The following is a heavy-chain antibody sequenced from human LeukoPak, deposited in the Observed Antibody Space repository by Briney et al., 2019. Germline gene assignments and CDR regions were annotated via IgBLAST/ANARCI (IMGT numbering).Heavy chain of an antibody. CDR1: GGSFSGYY. Sequence: KTSETLSLTCAVYGGSFSGYYWNWIRQPPGKGLEWIGEINHSGSTNYNPSLKSRVTISVDTSKNQFSLKLSSVTAADTAVYYCARGRLYSSSWGDAFDIWGQGTMVTVSS. D-gene: IGHD6-13*01. V-gene: IGHV4-34*01. CDR2: INHSGST. J-gene: IGHJ3*02. CDR3: ARGRLYSSSWGDAFDI.